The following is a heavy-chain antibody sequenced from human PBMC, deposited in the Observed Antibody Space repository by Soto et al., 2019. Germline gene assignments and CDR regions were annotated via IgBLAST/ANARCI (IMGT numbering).Heavy chain of an antibody. J-gene: IGHJ4*02. D-gene: IGHD6-19*01. CDR3: ARDLGIAVAGTYYFDY. V-gene: IGHV4-61*01. CDR2: IYYSGST. Sequence: TVSGGSVSSGSYYWSWIRQPPGKGLEWIGYIYYSGSTNYNPSLKSRVTISVDTSKNQFSLKLSSVTAADTAVYYCARDLGIAVAGTYYFDYWGQGTLVTVSS. CDR1: GGSVSSGSYY.